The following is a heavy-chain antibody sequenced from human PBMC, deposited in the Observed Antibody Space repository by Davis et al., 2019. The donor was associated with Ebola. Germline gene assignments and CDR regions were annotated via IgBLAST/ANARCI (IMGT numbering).Heavy chain of an antibody. V-gene: IGHV5-51*01. D-gene: IGHD5-24*01. J-gene: IGHJ4*02. CDR1: GYSFTSYW. CDR2: IYPGDSDT. CDR3: VRRWEEMTTKMTE. Sequence: GESLKISCKGSGYSFTSYWIGWVRQMPGKGLEWMGIIYPGDSDTRYSPSFQGQVTISADKSINTAYLQWSSLKASDSAVYYCVRRWEEMTTKMTEWGQGTLVTVSS.